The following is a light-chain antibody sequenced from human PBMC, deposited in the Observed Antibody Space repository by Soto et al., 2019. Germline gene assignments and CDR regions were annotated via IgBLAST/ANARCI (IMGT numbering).Light chain of an antibody. V-gene: IGLV1-40*01. J-gene: IGLJ2*01. CDR2: GNS. CDR1: SSNIGPGYD. CDR3: QSYDSSLSDSGV. Sequence: QPVLTQPPSVSGAPGQRVTISCTGSSSNIGPGYDVNWYQQLPGTAPKLLIYGNSDRPSGVPDRFSGSQSGTSASLAITGLQAEDEADYYCQSYDSSLSDSGVFGGGTKLTVL.